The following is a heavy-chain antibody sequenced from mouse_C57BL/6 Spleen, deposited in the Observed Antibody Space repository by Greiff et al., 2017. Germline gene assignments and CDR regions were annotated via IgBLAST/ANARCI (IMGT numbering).Heavy chain of an antibody. CDR1: GYAFSSYW. V-gene: IGHV1-80*01. CDR2: IYPGDGDT. Sequence: VQLQQSGAELVKPGASVKISCKASGYAFSSYWMNWVKQRPGKGLEWIGQIYPGDGDTNYNGQFKGKATLTADKSSSTAYMQLSSLTSEDSAVYFCARCGDYDSYYAMDYWGQGTSVTVSS. D-gene: IGHD2-4*01. CDR3: ARCGDYDSYYAMDY. J-gene: IGHJ4*01.